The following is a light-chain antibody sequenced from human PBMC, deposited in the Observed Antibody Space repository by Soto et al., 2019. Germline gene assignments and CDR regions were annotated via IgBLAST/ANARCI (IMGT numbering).Light chain of an antibody. Sequence: EIVLTQSPGPLSLSPGERATLSCRASQSVNSLYLAWYQQKPGQAPRLLIYGASSRATGIPDRFSGSESGTDFTLTISRLEPEDFAVYYCQYYSGSQTFGGGTKVEIK. V-gene: IGKV3-20*01. CDR2: GAS. CDR3: QYYSGSQT. J-gene: IGKJ4*01. CDR1: QSVNSLY.